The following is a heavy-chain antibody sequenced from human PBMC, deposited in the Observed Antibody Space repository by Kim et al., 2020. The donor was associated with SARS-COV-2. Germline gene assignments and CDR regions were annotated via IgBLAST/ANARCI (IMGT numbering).Heavy chain of an antibody. D-gene: IGHD2-15*01. J-gene: IGHJ6*02. Sequence: GGSLRLSCSASGFTFSSYAMHWVRQAPGKGLEYVSAISSNGGSTYYADSVKGRFTISRDNSKNTLYLQMSSLRAEDTAVYYCVMSLPAEDIIYYYYGMDVWGQGTTVTVSS. V-gene: IGHV3-64D*06. CDR1: GFTFSSYA. CDR3: VMSLPAEDIIYYYYGMDV. CDR2: ISSNGGST.